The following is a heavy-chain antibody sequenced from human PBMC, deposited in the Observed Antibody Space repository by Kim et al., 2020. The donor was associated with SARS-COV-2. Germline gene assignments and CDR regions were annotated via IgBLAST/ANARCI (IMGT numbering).Heavy chain of an antibody. CDR1: GFTFSSYS. V-gene: IGHV3-21*01. Sequence: GGSLRLSCAASGFTFSSYSMNWVRQAPGKGLEWVSSISSSSSYIYYADSVKGRFTISRDNAKNSLYLQMNSLRAEDTAVYYCARDSYIWGSYRYGGYNWFDPWGPGTLVTVSS. D-gene: IGHD3-16*02. CDR2: ISSSSSYI. CDR3: ARDSYIWGSYRYGGYNWFDP. J-gene: IGHJ5*02.